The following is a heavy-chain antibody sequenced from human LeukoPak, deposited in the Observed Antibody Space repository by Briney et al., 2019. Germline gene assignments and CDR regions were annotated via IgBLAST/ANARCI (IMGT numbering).Heavy chain of an antibody. CDR2: ISGSVGNT. CDR1: GFTFSSYS. J-gene: IGHJ4*02. CDR3: AKFPQSVVGTTQFDF. D-gene: IGHD2-15*01. Sequence: GGSLRLSCAASGFTFSSYSMSWVRQAPGKGLEWISSISGSVGNTNYADSVKGRFTISRDNSKNTLYLQMNSLRAEDTAIYFCAKFPQSVVGTTQFDFWGQGTLVTVSS. V-gene: IGHV3-23*01.